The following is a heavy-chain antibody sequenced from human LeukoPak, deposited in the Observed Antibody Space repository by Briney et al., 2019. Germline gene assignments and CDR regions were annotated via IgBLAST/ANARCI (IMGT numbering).Heavy chain of an antibody. V-gene: IGHV1-2*06. CDR1: GYTFTGYY. J-gene: IGHJ4*02. D-gene: IGHD1-26*01. Sequence: ASVTVSCTASGYTFTGYYMHWVRQAPGQGLEWMGRINPNSGDTNYAQNFQGRVTMTRDTSISTAYMELSRLRSDDSAIYYCTRGETGNYYAYWGQGTLVTVSS. CDR2: INPNSGDT. CDR3: TRGETGNYYAY.